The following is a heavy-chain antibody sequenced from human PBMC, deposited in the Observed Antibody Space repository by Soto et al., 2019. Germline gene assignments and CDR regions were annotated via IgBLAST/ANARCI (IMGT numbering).Heavy chain of an antibody. Sequence: PGESLKISCKGSGYSFTSYWIGWVRQMPGKGLEWMGIIYPGDSDTRYSPSFQGQVTISADKSISTAYLQWSSLKASDTAMYYCARVDRVVGAELYYYYGMDVWGQGTTVTVSS. D-gene: IGHD1-26*01. CDR1: GYSFTSYW. J-gene: IGHJ6*02. V-gene: IGHV5-51*01. CDR3: ARVDRVVGAELYYYYGMDV. CDR2: IYPGDSDT.